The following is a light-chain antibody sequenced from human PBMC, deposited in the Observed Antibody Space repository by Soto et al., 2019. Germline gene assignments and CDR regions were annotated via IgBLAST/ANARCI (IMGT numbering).Light chain of an antibody. CDR1: QTISHY. V-gene: IGKV1-39*01. CDR3: QQSYDMPWT. CDR2: AAS. Sequence: EIQWTHSRSPLSASVGDTVTITGRASQTISHYLSWYQQKPGKAPQLLIYAASNLQTGVPSRFSVSGFGTDFTLTLSSLQPEDFAAYYCQQSYDMPWTFGLGTKVDIK. J-gene: IGKJ1*01.